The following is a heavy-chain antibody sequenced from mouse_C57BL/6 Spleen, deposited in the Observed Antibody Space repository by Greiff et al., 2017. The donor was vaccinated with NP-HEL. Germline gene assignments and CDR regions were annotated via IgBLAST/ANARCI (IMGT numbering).Heavy chain of an antibody. CDR3: ARWDLYGSSPYYYAMDY. D-gene: IGHD1-1*01. V-gene: IGHV1-81*01. CDR2: IYPRSGNT. Sequence: VMLVESGAELARPGASVKLSCKASGYTFTSYGISWVKQRTGQGLEWIGEIYPRSGNTYYNEKFKGKATLTADKSSSTAYMELRSLTSEDSAVYFCARWDLYGSSPYYYAMDYWGQGTSVTVSS. J-gene: IGHJ4*01. CDR1: GYTFTSYG.